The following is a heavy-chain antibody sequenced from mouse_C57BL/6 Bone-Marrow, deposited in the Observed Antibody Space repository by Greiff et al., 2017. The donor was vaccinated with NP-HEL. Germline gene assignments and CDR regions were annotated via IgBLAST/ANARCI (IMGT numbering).Heavy chain of an antibody. Sequence: EVKVEESGPGLAKPSQTLSLTCSVPGYSITSDYWNWFRKFPGNKLDYMGYIRYSGSTYYNPSLKSRISITRDTSKNQYYLQLNSVTTEDTATYYGAIWDYGSKGIDYWGQGTTLTVSS. CDR2: IRYSGST. CDR3: AIWDYGSKGIDY. D-gene: IGHD1-1*01. CDR1: GYSITSDY. V-gene: IGHV3-8*01. J-gene: IGHJ2*01.